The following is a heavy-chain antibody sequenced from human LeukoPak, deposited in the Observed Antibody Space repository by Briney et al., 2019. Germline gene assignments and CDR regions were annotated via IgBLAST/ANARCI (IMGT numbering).Heavy chain of an antibody. Sequence: AASVKVSCKASGYTFTSYDINWVRQATGQGLEWVGWMNPNSGNTGYAQKFQGRVTITRNTSISTAYMELSSLRSEDTAVYYCARGSSYYDILTGYGDYWGQGTLVTVSS. V-gene: IGHV1-8*03. CDR2: MNPNSGNT. D-gene: IGHD3-9*01. J-gene: IGHJ4*02. CDR3: ARGSSYYDILTGYGDY. CDR1: GYTFTSYD.